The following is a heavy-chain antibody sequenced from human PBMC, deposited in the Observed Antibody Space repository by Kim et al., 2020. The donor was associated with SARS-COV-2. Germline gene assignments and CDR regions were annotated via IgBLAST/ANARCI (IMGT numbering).Heavy chain of an antibody. J-gene: IGHJ6*02. CDR2: IYSGGST. V-gene: IGHV3-53*01. D-gene: IGHD3-10*01. Sequence: GGSLRLSCAASGFTVSSNYMSWVRQAPGKGLEWVSVIYSGGSTYYADSVKGRFTISRDNSKNTLYLQMNSLRAEDTAVYYCARDKRRVRGVLYYYYGMDVWGQGTTVTVSS. CDR3: ARDKRRVRGVLYYYYGMDV. CDR1: GFTVSSNY.